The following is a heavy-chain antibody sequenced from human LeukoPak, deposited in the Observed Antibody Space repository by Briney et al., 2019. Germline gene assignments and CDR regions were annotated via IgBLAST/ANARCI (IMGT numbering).Heavy chain of an antibody. V-gene: IGHV3-48*03. CDR3: AGSPYYANIDSEDF. CDR1: GFTFSGYE. Sequence: GGSLRLSCEGSGFTFSGYEMNWVRQAPGKGLEWISYISDRGSTIYYADSVKGRFTISRDNARNTLYLQMKSLRAEDTAVYYCAGSPYYANIDSEDFWGQGTLVTVSS. CDR2: ISDRGSTI. J-gene: IGHJ4*02. D-gene: IGHD3-10*01.